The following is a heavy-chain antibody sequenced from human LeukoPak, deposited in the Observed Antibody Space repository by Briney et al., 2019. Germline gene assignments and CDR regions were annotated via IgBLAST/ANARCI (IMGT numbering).Heavy chain of an antibody. CDR2: ISYDGSNK. V-gene: IGHV3-30-3*01. CDR3: ARTYYYDSSGPLLTGYYFDY. D-gene: IGHD3-22*01. CDR1: GFTFSSYA. Sequence: GSLRLSCAASGFTFSSYAMHWVRQAPGKGLEWVAVISYDGSNKYYVDSVKGRFTISRDNSKNTLYLQMNSLRAEDTAVYYCARTYYYDSSGPLLTGYYFDYWGQGTLVTVSS. J-gene: IGHJ4*02.